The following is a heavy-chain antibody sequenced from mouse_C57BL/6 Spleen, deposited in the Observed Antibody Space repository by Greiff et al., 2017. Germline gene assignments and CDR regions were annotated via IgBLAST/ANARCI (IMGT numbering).Heavy chain of an antibody. CDR3: ARSYYGSTFAY. J-gene: IGHJ3*01. Sequence: EVKVEESGGGLVKPGGSLKLSCAASGFTFSDYGMHWVRQAPEKGLEWVAYISSGSSTIYYADTVKGRFTISRDNAKNTLFLQMTSLRSEDTAMYYCARSYYGSTFAYWGQGTLVTVSA. CDR2: ISSGSSTI. D-gene: IGHD1-1*01. CDR1: GFTFSDYG. V-gene: IGHV5-17*01.